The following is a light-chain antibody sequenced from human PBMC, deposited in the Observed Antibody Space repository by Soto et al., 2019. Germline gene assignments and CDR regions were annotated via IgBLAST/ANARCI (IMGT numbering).Light chain of an antibody. Sequence: SSELTQPPSVSVAPGKTARITCGGNNIGSKSVHWYQQKPGQAPVLVIYYDSDRPSGIPERFSGSNSGNTATLTISRVEAGDEADYYCQVWDSSSASYVFGTGTKVTVL. CDR3: QVWDSSSASYV. CDR1: NIGSKS. J-gene: IGLJ1*01. CDR2: YDS. V-gene: IGLV3-21*04.